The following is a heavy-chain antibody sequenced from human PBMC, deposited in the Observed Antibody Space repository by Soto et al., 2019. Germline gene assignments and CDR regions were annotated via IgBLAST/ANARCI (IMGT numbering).Heavy chain of an antibody. J-gene: IGHJ6*03. CDR1: GFTFSSYG. Sequence: PGGSLRLSCAASGFTFSSYGMHWVRQAPGKGLEWVAVISYDGSNKYYADSVKGRFTISRDNSKNTLYLQMNSLRAEDTAVYYCAKEGCSGGSCYPRSHYYYYYYMDVWGKGTTGTVSS. CDR2: ISYDGSNK. D-gene: IGHD2-15*01. CDR3: AKEGCSGGSCYPRSHYYYYYYMDV. V-gene: IGHV3-30*18.